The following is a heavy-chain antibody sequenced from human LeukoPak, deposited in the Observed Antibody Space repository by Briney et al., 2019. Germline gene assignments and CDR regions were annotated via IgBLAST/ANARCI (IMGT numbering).Heavy chain of an antibody. D-gene: IGHD3-10*01. CDR3: ARAMVRGVIIMSFDY. V-gene: IGHV1-18*01. CDR1: GYTFTSYG. CDR2: ISAYNGNT. J-gene: IGHJ4*02. Sequence: ASVKVSCKASGYTFTSYGISWVRQAPGQGLEWMGWISAYNGNTNYAQKLQGRVTTTTDTSTSTAYMELRSLRSDDTAVYYCARAMVRGVIIMSFDYWGQGTLVTVSS.